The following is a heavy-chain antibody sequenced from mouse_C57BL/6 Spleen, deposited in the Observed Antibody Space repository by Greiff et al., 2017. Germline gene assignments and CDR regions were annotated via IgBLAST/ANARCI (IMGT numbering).Heavy chain of an antibody. CDR1: GYTFTSYW. Sequence: QVQLQQPGAELVKPGASVKMSCKASGYTFTSYWITWVKQRPGQGLEWIGDIYPGSGSTNYNEKFKSKATLTVDTSSSTAYMQLSSLTSEDSAVYYCARDGKRDDGYYDYAMDYWGQGTSVTVSS. V-gene: IGHV1-55*01. CDR2: IYPGSGST. CDR3: ARDGKRDDGYYDYAMDY. D-gene: IGHD2-3*01. J-gene: IGHJ4*01.